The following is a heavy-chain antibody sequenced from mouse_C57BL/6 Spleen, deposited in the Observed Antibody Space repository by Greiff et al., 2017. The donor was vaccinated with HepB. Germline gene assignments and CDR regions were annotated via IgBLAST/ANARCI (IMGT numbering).Heavy chain of an antibody. V-gene: IGHV5-12*01. Sequence: EVKLMESGGGLVQPGGSLKLSCAASGFTFSDYYMYWVRQTPEKRLEWVAYISNGGGSTYYPDTVKGRFTISRDNAKNTLYLQMSRLKSEDTAMYYCARDTTVERKRYFDVWGTGTTVTVSS. CDR2: ISNGGGST. CDR1: GFTFSDYY. J-gene: IGHJ1*03. D-gene: IGHD1-1*01. CDR3: ARDTTVERKRYFDV.